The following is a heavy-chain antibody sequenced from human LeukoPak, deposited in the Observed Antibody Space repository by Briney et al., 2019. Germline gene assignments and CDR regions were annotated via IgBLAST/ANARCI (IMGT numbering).Heavy chain of an antibody. J-gene: IGHJ4*02. CDR1: GRSISPYY. V-gene: IGHV4-59*01. CDR2: IFSSGAA. CDR3: ARGALLWFGAKMEYYFDY. D-gene: IGHD3-10*01. Sequence: PSETLSLTCSVSGRSISPYYWSWFRQAPGRGLEWVGYIFSSGAASYKPSLKSRVTISVDMSKNQFSLSLRSVTAADTAVYYCARGALLWFGAKMEYYFDYWGQGTPLTVSS.